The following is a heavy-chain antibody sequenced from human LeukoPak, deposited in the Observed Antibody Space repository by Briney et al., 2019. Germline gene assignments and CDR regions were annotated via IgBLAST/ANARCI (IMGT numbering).Heavy chain of an antibody. D-gene: IGHD6-19*01. Sequence: GASLRLSCAVSEFPFSIYEMNWVRQDPGKGLEWVSNIGSSGTTVYYADSVKGRFSISRDNAKSSLYLQINSVRVEDTAVYYCALLAVASDFDYWGQGALVTVSS. J-gene: IGHJ4*02. CDR3: ALLAVASDFDY. V-gene: IGHV3-48*03. CDR1: EFPFSIYE. CDR2: IGSSGTTV.